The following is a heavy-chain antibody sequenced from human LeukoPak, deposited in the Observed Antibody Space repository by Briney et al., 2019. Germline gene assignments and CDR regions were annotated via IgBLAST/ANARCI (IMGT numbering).Heavy chain of an antibody. CDR3: ARGTGSSGYYRQYYYYGMDV. V-gene: IGHV1-69*04. D-gene: IGHD3-22*01. Sequence: SVKVSCKASGGTFSSYAISWVRQAPGQGLEWMGRFIPILGIANYAQKFQGRVTITADKSTSTAYMELSSLRSEDTAVYYCARGTGSSGYYRQYYYYGMDVWGQGTTVTVSS. CDR1: GGTFSSYA. CDR2: FIPILGIA. J-gene: IGHJ6*02.